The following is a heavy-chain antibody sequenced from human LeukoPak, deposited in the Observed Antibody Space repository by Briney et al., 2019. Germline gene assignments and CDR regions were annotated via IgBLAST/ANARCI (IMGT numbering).Heavy chain of an antibody. CDR3: AAAGNYDYVWGRSGMDV. D-gene: IGHD3-16*01. V-gene: IGHV1-58*02. J-gene: IGHJ6*02. Sequence: GTSVKVSCKASGFTFTSSAMQWVRQARGQRLEWIGWIVVGSGNTKYTKKFQERVTITREMSTSTAYMELSSLRSEDTAVYYCAAAGNYDYVWGRSGMDVWGQGTTVTVSS. CDR1: GFTFTSSA. CDR2: IVVGSGNT.